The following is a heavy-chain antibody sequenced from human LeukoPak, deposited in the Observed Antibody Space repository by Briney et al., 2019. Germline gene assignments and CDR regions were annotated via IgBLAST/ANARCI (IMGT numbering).Heavy chain of an antibody. CDR3: ARARGYSYGGYNRFDP. J-gene: IGHJ5*02. Sequence: KPSETLSLTCAVYGGSFSGYYWSWIRQPPGKGLEWIGEINHSGSTNYNPSLKSRVTISVDTSKNQFSLKLSSVTAADTAVYYCARARGYSYGGYNRFDPWGQGTLVTVSS. D-gene: IGHD5-18*01. V-gene: IGHV4-34*01. CDR2: INHSGST. CDR1: GGSFSGYY.